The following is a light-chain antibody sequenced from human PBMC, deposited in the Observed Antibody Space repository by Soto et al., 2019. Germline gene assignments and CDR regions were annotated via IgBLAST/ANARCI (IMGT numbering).Light chain of an antibody. CDR3: QQYESYSWT. CDR2: DAS. CDR1: QSIKTW. V-gene: IGKV1-5*01. Sequence: DIQMTQSPSALSASVVDRVTITFRASQSIKTWLAWYQRKPGRAPNLLIYDASSLQSGVPSRFSGSGSGTEFTLTISSLQPDDSATYYCQQYESYSWTCGQGTKVDIK. J-gene: IGKJ1*01.